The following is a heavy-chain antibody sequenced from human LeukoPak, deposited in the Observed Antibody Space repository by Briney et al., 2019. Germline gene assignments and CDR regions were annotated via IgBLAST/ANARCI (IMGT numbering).Heavy chain of an antibody. J-gene: IGHJ5*02. CDR2: IIPIFGTA. D-gene: IGHD3-10*01. CDR1: GGTFSSYA. Sequence: SVKVSCKASGGTFSSYAISWVRQAPGQGLEWMGGIIPIFGTANYAQKFQGRVTITADESTSTAYMELSSLRSEDTAVYYCARNSITMVRGVRRGWFDPWGQGTLVTVSS. CDR3: ARNSITMVRGVRRGWFDP. V-gene: IGHV1-69*13.